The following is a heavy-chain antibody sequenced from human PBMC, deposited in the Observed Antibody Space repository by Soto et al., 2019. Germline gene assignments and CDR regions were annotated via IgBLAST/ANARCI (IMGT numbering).Heavy chain of an antibody. J-gene: IGHJ5*02. D-gene: IGHD3-22*01. CDR3: ARAWGLGGGYYPYH. V-gene: IGHV1-3*01. CDR1: GYTFTRYA. Sequence: QVQLVQSGAEVKKPGASVKVSCKASGYTFTRYAMHWVRQAPGQRLEWMGWINAGNGNTKYSKKFQGRVTITRDTSASTAYMELSSLRSEDTAVYYCARAWGLGGGYYPYHWGQGTLVTVSS. CDR2: INAGNGNT.